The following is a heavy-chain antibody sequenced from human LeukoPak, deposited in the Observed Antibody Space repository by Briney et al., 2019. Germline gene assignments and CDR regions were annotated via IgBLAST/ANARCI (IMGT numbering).Heavy chain of an antibody. CDR2: ISYDGSNK. J-gene: IGHJ4*02. V-gene: IGHV3-30-3*01. CDR3: ARDPYYYDSSGYYHGGYYFDY. CDR1: GFTFSSYA. D-gene: IGHD3-22*01. Sequence: PGGSLRLSCAASGFTFSSYAMHWVRRAPGKGLEWVAVISYDGSNKYYADSVKGRFTISRDNSKNTLYLQMNSLRAEDTAVYYCARDPYYYDSSGYYHGGYYFDYWGQGTLVTVSS.